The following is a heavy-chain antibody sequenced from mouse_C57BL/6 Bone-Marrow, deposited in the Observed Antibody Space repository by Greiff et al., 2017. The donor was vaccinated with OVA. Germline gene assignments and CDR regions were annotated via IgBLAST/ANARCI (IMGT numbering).Heavy chain of an antibody. Sequence: QVQLQQSGAKLARPGASVKLSCKASGYTFTSYGISWVKQRTGQGLEWIGEIYPRSGNTYYNEKFKGKATLTADKSSSTAYMELRSLTSEDSAVYFCARSRITTVVALPPDYWGQGTTLTVSS. CDR1: GYTFTSYG. D-gene: IGHD1-1*01. CDR3: ARSRITTVVALPPDY. CDR2: IYPRSGNT. J-gene: IGHJ2*01. V-gene: IGHV1-81*01.